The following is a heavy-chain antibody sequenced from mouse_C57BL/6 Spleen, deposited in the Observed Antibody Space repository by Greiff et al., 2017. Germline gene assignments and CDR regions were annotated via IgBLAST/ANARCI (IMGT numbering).Heavy chain of an antibody. D-gene: IGHD2-14*01. CDR1: GIAFSRYW. CDR2: INPDSSTI. J-gene: IGHJ4*01. Sequence: EVQLVQPGGGLVQPGASLKLSCAASGIAFSRYWMSWVRRAPGQGLEWIGEINPDSSTINYEPSLKEKISISRDNAKHTLYLQRSKVRSEDTALYYCARQQYDVDYWGQGTSVTVAS. V-gene: IGHV4-1*01. CDR3: ARQQYDVDY.